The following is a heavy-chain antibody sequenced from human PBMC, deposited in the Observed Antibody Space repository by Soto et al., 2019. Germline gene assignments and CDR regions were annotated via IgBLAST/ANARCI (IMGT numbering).Heavy chain of an antibody. CDR3: ARDQDTAMVYDAFDI. V-gene: IGHV1-3*01. CDR1: GYTFTSYA. J-gene: IGHJ3*02. Sequence: EASVKVSCKASGYTFTSYAMHWVRQAPGQRLEWMGWINAGNGNTKYSQKFQGRVTITRDTSASTAYMELSSLRSEDTAVYYCARDQDTAMVYDAFDIWGQGTMVTVSS. CDR2: INAGNGNT. D-gene: IGHD5-18*01.